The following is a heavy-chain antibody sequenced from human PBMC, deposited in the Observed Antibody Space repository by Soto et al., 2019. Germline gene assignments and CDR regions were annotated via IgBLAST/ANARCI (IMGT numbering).Heavy chain of an antibody. Sequence: SETLSLTCTVSGGSVGSGEYYYSWIRQPPGKGLEWIGYIYDSGITNYTPSLKGRVTMSLDRSNNQVSLKLGSVTAADTAVYFCARDVAHGYTENVWGQGXMVTVSS. V-gene: IGHV4-30-4*01. CDR3: ARDVAHGYTENV. D-gene: IGHD5-18*01. J-gene: IGHJ3*01. CDR2: IYDSGIT. CDR1: GGSVGSGEYY.